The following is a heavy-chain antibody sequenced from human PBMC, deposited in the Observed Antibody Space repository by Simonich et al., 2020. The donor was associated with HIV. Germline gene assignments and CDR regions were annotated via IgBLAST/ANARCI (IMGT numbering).Heavy chain of an antibody. CDR1: GYSISSGYY. D-gene: IGHD3-3*01. Sequence: QVQLQESGPGLVKPSETLSLTCAVSGYSISSGYYWGWIRQPPGKGLEWIGSMFHSGSNDYNPSLKSRVTISVDTSKNQFSLKLSSVTAADTAVYYCARDGWSYYNFWAGYGMDVWGQGTTVTVSS. CDR3: ARDGWSYYNFWAGYGMDV. V-gene: IGHV4-38-2*02. CDR2: MFHSGSN. J-gene: IGHJ6*02.